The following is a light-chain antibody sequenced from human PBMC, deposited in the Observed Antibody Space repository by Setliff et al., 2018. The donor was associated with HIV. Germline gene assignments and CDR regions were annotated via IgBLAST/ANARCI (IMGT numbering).Light chain of an antibody. J-gene: IGLJ1*01. CDR2: SVT. CDR1: SSDVGGYNY. V-gene: IGLV2-14*01. Sequence: QSVLTQPASVSGSPGQSITISCTGTSSDVGGYNYVSWYQQHPGKAPKLIIFSVTYRPSGVSDRFSGSKSGNTASLTISGLQPEDEADYYCASHGDTNTLEVFGTGTKVTVL. CDR3: ASHGDTNTLEV.